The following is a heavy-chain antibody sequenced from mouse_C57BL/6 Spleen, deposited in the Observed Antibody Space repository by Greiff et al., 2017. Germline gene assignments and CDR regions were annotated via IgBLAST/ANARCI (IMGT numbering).Heavy chain of an antibody. CDR1: GYTFTSYG. D-gene: IGHD3-2*02. CDR2: IYPRSGNT. CDR3: GRRQRRLRAMDY. Sequence: QVQLQQSGAELARPGASVKLSCTASGYTFTSYGTSWVKQRTGQGLEWIGEIYPRSGNTYYNEKFKGKATLTADKSSSTAYMELRSLTSEDSAVYFCGRRQRRLRAMDYWGQGTSVTVSS. V-gene: IGHV1-81*01. J-gene: IGHJ4*01.